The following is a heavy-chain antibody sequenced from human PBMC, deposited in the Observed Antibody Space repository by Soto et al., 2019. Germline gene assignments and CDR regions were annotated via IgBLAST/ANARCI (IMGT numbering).Heavy chain of an antibody. CDR2: INPNSGGT. D-gene: IGHD3-3*01. CDR1: GYTFTGYY. Sequence: GASVKVSCKASGYTFTGYYMHWVRQAPGQGLEWMGWINPNSGGTNYAQKFQGWVTMTRDTSISTAYMELSRLRSDDTAVYYCARDLKRADYDFWSGYYPYYYYGMDVWGQGTTVTVSS. J-gene: IGHJ6*02. CDR3: ARDLKRADYDFWSGYYPYYYYGMDV. V-gene: IGHV1-2*04.